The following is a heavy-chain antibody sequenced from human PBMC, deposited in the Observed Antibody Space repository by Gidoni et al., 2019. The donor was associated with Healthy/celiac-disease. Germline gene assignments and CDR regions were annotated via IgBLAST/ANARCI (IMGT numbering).Heavy chain of an antibody. J-gene: IGHJ6*02. D-gene: IGHD6-13*01. CDR2: IRSKAYGGTT. CDR3: TRPPSAQGAAAATMNYYYYGMDV. Sequence: EVQLVESGGGVVQPGRSLRLSCTASGFTLGDYAMSWVRQAPGKGLEWVGFIRSKAYGGTTEYAASVKGRFTISRDDSKSIAYLQMNSLKTEDTAVYYCTRPPSAQGAAAATMNYYYYGMDVWGQGTTVTVSS. CDR1: GFTLGDYA. V-gene: IGHV3-49*04.